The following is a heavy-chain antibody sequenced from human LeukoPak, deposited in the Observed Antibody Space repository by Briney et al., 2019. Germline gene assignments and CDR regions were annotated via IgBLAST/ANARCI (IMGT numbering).Heavy chain of an antibody. D-gene: IGHD6-6*01. CDR2: IYHSGST. CDR1: GFTFSSYS. J-gene: IGHJ4*02. V-gene: IGHV4-59*06. CDR3: ARSSSSPRLDY. Sequence: GSLRLSCAASGFTFSSYSMNWVRQAPGKGLEWLGYIYHSGSTYYNPSLESRISISLDTSKNQFSLKLSSVTAADTAVYYCARSSSSPRLDYWGQGTLVTVSS.